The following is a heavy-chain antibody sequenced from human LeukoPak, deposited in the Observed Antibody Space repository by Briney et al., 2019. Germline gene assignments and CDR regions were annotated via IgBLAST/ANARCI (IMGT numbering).Heavy chain of an antibody. J-gene: IGHJ3*02. CDR1: GFTFSSYW. V-gene: IGHV3-7*01. Sequence: GGSLRLSCAASGFTFSSYWMSWVRQAPGKGLEWVANIKQDGSEKYYVDSAKGRFTISRDNAKNSLYLQMNSLRAEDTAVYYCARVGPAAEEAFDIWGQGTMVTVSS. CDR3: ARVGPAAEEAFDI. CDR2: IKQDGSEK. D-gene: IGHD2-2*01.